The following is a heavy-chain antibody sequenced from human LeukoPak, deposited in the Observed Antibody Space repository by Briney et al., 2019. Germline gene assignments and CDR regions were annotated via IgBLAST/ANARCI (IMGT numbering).Heavy chain of an antibody. J-gene: IGHJ4*02. V-gene: IGHV3-7*02. Sequence: PGGSLRLSCAASGFTFGSYWMSWVRQAPGKGLEWVANIKQDGSEKYYVDSVKGRFTISRDNAKNSLYLQMNSLRAEDTAVYYCARVVYYFDYWSQGTLVTVSS. CDR1: GFTFGSYW. CDR2: IKQDGSEK. CDR3: ARVVYYFDY.